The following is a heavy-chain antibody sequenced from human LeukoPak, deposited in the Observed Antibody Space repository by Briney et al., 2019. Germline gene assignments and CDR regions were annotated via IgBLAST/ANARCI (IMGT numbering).Heavy chain of an antibody. CDR3: AKGILRYFDWSPFDY. CDR2: ISGSGGST. D-gene: IGHD3-9*01. V-gene: IGHV3-23*01. Sequence: GGSLRLSCAASGFTFSSYAMSWVRQAPGKGPEWVSAISGSGGSTYYADSVKGRFTISRDNSKNTLYLQMNSLRAEDTAVYYCAKGILRYFDWSPFDYWGQGTLVTVSS. J-gene: IGHJ4*02. CDR1: GFTFSSYA.